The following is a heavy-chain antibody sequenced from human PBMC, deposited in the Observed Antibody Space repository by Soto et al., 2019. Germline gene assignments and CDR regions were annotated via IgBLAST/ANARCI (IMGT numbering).Heavy chain of an antibody. D-gene: IGHD3-3*01. Sequence: SETLSLTCTVSGGSISSGGYYWSWIRQHPGKGLEWIGYIYYSGSTYYNPSLKSRVTISVDTSKSQFSLKLSSVTAADTAVYYCPLGLYDFWSGPYGMDVWGQGTTVTVSS. V-gene: IGHV4-31*03. J-gene: IGHJ6*02. CDR2: IYYSGST. CDR1: GGSISSGGYY. CDR3: PLGLYDFWSGPYGMDV.